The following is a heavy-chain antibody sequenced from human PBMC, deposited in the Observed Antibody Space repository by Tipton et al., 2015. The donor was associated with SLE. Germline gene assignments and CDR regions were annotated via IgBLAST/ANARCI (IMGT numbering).Heavy chain of an antibody. V-gene: IGHV4-39*01. J-gene: IGHJ2*01. CDR3: ARPPKTGYNVDL. CDR2: IYYSGST. Sequence: TLSLTCTVSGGSISGSSYYWGWIRQPPGKGLEWIGSIYYSGSTYYNPSLKSRVTISVDTSKNQFSLKLSSVTAADTAVYYCARPPKTGYNVDLWGRGTLVTVSS. D-gene: IGHD1-14*01. CDR1: GGSISGSSYY.